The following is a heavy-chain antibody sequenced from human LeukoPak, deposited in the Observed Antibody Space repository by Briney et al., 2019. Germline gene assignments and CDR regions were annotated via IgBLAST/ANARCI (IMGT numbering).Heavy chain of an antibody. CDR1: GFTFGDHA. V-gene: IGHV3-49*03. Sequence: GGSLRLSCTASGFTFGDHAMSWFRQAPGKGLEWVGFIRSKAYGGTTEYAASVKGRFTISRDDSKSIAYLQMNSLKTEDTAVYYCTRKVVYAAYFDYWGQGTLVTVSS. D-gene: IGHD2-8*02. CDR3: TRKVVYAAYFDY. J-gene: IGHJ4*02. CDR2: IRSKAYGGTT.